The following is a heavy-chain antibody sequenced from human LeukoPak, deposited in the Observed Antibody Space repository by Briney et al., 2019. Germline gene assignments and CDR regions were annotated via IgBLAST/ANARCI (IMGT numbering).Heavy chain of an antibody. CDR1: GFTVSSNY. J-gene: IGHJ5*02. D-gene: IGHD1-26*01. CDR3: ARSRPGRSYYVVDWFDP. Sequence: PGGFLRLSCAASGFTVSSNYMNWVRQAPGKGLEWVSVIYSGGSTNYADSVKGRFTITRDNSKNTVYLQMNSLRAEDTAVYYCARSRPGRSYYVVDWFDPWGQGTLVTVSS. V-gene: IGHV3-53*01. CDR2: IYSGGST.